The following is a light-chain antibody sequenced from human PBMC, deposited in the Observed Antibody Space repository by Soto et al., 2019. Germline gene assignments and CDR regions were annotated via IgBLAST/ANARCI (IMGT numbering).Light chain of an antibody. J-gene: IGLJ3*02. CDR2: EVS. V-gene: IGLV2-14*01. CDR3: SSYTTTNTLEGV. CDR1: NSDVGGYNY. Sequence: QSVLTQPASVSGSPGQSITISCTGTNSDVGGYNYVSWYQQHTGKAPKLMIYEVSNRPSGVSSRFSGSKSGNTASLTISGLQAEDEADYYCSSYTTTNTLEGVFGGGTKLTVL.